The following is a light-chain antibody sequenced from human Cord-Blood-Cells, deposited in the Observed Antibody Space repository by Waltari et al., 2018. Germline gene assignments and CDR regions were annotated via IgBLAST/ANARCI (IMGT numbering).Light chain of an antibody. J-gene: IGLJ2*01. V-gene: IGLV1-44*01. CDR2: SNN. CDR1: SSNIGSNT. Sequence: QSVLTQPPSASGTSGQRVTISCSGSSSNIGSNTANWYQQLPGTAPKLLIYSNNQRPSGVPDRFSGSKSGTSASLAISGLQSEDEADYYCAAWDDSLNGVVFGGGTKLTVL. CDR3: AAWDDSLNGVV.